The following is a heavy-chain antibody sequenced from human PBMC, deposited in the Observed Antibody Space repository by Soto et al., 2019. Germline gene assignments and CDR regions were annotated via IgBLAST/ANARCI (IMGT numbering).Heavy chain of an antibody. CDR3: ARCRVYGSGSSLRSLPKNFHY. D-gene: IGHD3-10*01. Sequence: PGESLKISCNGSGYSFTSYWSWWGRQMPGKGLGWMGIIYPGDSDTRYNPSFQGQATIAADKSISTAYLQCSSLTASATAMYYCARCRVYGSGSSLRSLPKNFHYWGQGTLVPVSS. CDR2: IYPGDSDT. CDR1: GYSFTSYW. J-gene: IGHJ4*02. V-gene: IGHV5-51*01.